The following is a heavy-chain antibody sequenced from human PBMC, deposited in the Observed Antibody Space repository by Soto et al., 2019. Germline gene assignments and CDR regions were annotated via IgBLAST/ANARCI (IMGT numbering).Heavy chain of an antibody. CDR1: GFTFSRYW. Sequence: LRLSCAASGFTFSRYWMTWVRQAPGKGLEWVANINQDVSQKLYVDSVRGRFTISRDDAKNSVYLQMNNLRADDTAVYYCAKIGYNDWDFDYFGQGTLVTFSS. CDR2: INQDVSQK. V-gene: IGHV3-7*01. D-gene: IGHD3-22*01. J-gene: IGHJ4*02. CDR3: AKIGYNDWDFDY.